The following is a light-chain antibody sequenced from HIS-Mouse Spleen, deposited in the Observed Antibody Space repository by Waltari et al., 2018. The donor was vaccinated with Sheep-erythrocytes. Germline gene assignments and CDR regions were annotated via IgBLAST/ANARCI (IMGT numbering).Light chain of an antibody. CDR1: QGISSY. J-gene: IGKJ2*01. CDR2: AAS. CDR3: QQYYSYPYT. V-gene: IGKV1-8*01. Sequence: AIRMTQSPSSLSASTGDRVTITCRASQGISSYLAWYQQKPGKAPKLLIYAASTVQSGVPSRFSGSGSGTEFTLTISCLQSEDFATYYCQQYYSYPYTFGQGTKLEIK.